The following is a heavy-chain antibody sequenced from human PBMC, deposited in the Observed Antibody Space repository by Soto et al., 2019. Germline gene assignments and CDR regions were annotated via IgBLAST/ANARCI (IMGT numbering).Heavy chain of an antibody. Sequence: SVKVSCKASGDTFNNYVVNWVRQAPGQGLEWLGGILPIFATANYAQKLQGRVTITADKSTSTAYMELTSLRSEDTAVYYCAGRCDSTTCLGHFDYWGQGTLVTVSS. V-gene: IGHV1-69*06. J-gene: IGHJ4*02. CDR2: ILPIFATA. CDR3: AGRCDSTTCLGHFDY. CDR1: GDTFNNYV. D-gene: IGHD2-2*01.